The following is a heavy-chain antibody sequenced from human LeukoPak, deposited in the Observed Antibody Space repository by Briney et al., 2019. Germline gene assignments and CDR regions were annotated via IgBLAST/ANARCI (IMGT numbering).Heavy chain of an antibody. CDR2: IYYSGST. Sequence: SETLSLTCAVSGYSISSSNWWGWIRQPPGKGLEWIGYIYYSGSTYYNPSLKSPVTISVDTSKNHFSLKLSSVTAADTAVYYCARALGNYDAFDIWGQGTMVTVSS. D-gene: IGHD1-1*01. V-gene: IGHV4-28*03. CDR1: GYSISSSNW. J-gene: IGHJ3*02. CDR3: ARALGNYDAFDI.